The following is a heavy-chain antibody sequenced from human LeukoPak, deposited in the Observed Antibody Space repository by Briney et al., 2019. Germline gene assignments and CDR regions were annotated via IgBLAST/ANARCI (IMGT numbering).Heavy chain of an antibody. CDR3: ARLYSRVGPFDY. CDR1: GFTFSSYS. Sequence: GGSLRLSCAASGFTFSSYSMNWVRQAPGKGLEWVASISSSSPYIYYTDSVKGRFTISRDNAKNSLYLQMNSLRAEDTAVYYCARLYSRVGPFDYWGQGTLVAVSS. D-gene: IGHD5-18*01. CDR2: ISSSSPYI. J-gene: IGHJ4*02. V-gene: IGHV3-21*01.